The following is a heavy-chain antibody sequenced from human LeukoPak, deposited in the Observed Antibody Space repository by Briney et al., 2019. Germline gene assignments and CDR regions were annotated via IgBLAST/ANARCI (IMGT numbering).Heavy chain of an antibody. D-gene: IGHD3-22*01. CDR1: GYTLTELS. CDR3: ARRRHYYDSSGYYLDY. CDR2: FDPEDGET. J-gene: IGHJ4*02. Sequence: ASVKVSCKVSGYTLTELSMHWVRQAPGKGLEWMGGFDPEDGETIYAQKFQGRVTITADESTSTAYMELSSLRSEDTAVYYCARRRHYYDSSGYYLDYWGQGTLVTVSS. V-gene: IGHV1-24*01.